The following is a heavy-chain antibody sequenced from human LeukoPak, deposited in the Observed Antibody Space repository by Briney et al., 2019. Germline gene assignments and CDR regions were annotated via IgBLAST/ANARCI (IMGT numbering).Heavy chain of an antibody. CDR1: GFTFSSYA. D-gene: IGHD6-19*01. Sequence: GGSLRLSCAASGFTFSSYAMTWVRQAPGKGLEWVAVISYDGSNKYYADSVKGRFTISRDNSKNTLYLQMNSLRAEDTAVYYCAKDPGAFRYSSGLFDYWGQGTLVTVSS. CDR3: AKDPGAFRYSSGLFDY. V-gene: IGHV3-30*18. J-gene: IGHJ4*02. CDR2: ISYDGSNK.